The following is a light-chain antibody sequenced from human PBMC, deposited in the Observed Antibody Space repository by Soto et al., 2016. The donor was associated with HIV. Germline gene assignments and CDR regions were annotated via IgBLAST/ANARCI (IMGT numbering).Light chain of an antibody. CDR1: QSISKY. CDR2: AAS. CDR3: LQHNNYPYT. V-gene: IGKV1-17*01. Sequence: DIQLTQSPSSLSASVGDRVTITCRSSQSISKYLNWYQQKPGKAPKLLIYAASSLQSGVPSRFSGSGSGTDFTLTISSLQPEDFGTYYCLQHNNYPYTFGQGTKLDIK. J-gene: IGKJ2*01.